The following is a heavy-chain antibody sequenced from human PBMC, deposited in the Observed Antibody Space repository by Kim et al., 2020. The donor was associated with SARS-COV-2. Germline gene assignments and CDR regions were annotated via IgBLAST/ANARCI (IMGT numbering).Heavy chain of an antibody. Sequence: SETLSLTCAVYGGSFSGYYWSWIRQPPGKGLEWIGEINHSGSTNYNPSLKSRVTISVDTSKNQFSLKLSSVTAADTAVYYCARRSSSWTSGAFDIWGQGT. CDR2: INHSGST. D-gene: IGHD6-13*01. V-gene: IGHV4-34*01. CDR1: GGSFSGYY. J-gene: IGHJ3*02. CDR3: ARRSSSWTSGAFDI.